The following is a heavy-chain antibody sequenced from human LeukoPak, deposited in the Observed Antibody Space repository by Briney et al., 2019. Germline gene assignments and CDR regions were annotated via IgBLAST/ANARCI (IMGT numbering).Heavy chain of an antibody. V-gene: IGHV3-7*01. CDR2: INQGGSDK. J-gene: IGHJ4*02. CDR1: GFTFSGHW. Sequence: GGSLRLSCAASGFTFSGHWMSWVRQAPGKGLEWVANINQGGSDKYYVDSVKGRFTISRDNDNNLLYLQMNSLRGEDTAVYYCTRDRSRAEDDWGQGTLVTVSS. D-gene: IGHD1-14*01. CDR3: TRDRSRAEDD.